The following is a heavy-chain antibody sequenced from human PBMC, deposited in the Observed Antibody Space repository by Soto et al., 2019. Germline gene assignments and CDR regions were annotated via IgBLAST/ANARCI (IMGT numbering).Heavy chain of an antibody. D-gene: IGHD3-10*01. CDR3: AKKVNSGPGSQYFDY. CDR1: GGTFSSYA. J-gene: IGHJ4*02. CDR2: FRTGGGDGTT. V-gene: IGHV3-23*01. Sequence: ASVKVSCKASGGTFSSYAISWVRQAPGQGLEWVSGFRTGGGDGTTYYADSVKGRFTISRDNSKNTLFLQMNSLRVEDTAIYYCAKKVNSGPGSQYFDYWGQGTLVTVSS.